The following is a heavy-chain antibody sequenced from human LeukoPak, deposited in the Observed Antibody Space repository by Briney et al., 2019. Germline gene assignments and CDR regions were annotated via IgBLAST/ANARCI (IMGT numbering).Heavy chain of an antibody. D-gene: IGHD3-10*01. Sequence: SETLSLTCAVYGGSFSGYYWSWIRQPPGKGLEWIGEINHSGSTNYNPSLKSRVTKSVDTSKNQFSLKLSSVTAADTAVYYCARSRSNYGSGSRFNYWGQGTLVTVSS. CDR3: ARSRSNYGSGSRFNY. J-gene: IGHJ4*02. CDR2: INHSGST. V-gene: IGHV4-34*01. CDR1: GGSFSGYY.